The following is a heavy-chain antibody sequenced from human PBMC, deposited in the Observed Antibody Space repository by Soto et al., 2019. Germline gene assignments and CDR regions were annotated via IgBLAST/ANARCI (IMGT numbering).Heavy chain of an antibody. CDR1: GGTFSSYA. Sequence: SVKVSCKASGGTFSSYAISWVRQAPGQGLEWMGGIIPIFGTANYAQKFQGRVTITADESTSTAYMELSSLRSEDTAVYYCARDNGVLGWRQSKYYYYYYGMDVWGQGTTVTGSS. J-gene: IGHJ6*01. V-gene: IGHV1-69*13. CDR3: ARDNGVLGWRQSKYYYYYYGMDV. CDR2: IIPIFGTA. D-gene: IGHD2-21*02.